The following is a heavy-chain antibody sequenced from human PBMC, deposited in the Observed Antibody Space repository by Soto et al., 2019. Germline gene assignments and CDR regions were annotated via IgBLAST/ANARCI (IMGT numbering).Heavy chain of an antibody. CDR2: ISFDGRDI. CDR1: GFTFSSFA. V-gene: IGHV3-30*18. D-gene: IGHD3-10*01. J-gene: IGHJ4*02. Sequence: QVQLVESGGGVVHPGTSLRLSCVTSGFTFSSFAMDWVRQAPGKGLEWVAAISFDGRDISYRESVKGRFTISRDKFKNTGYLQMNSLRPEDTAVYYCAKESLDYFDSGRFYAPAFDHWGQGTLVTVSS. CDR3: AKESLDYFDSGRFYAPAFDH.